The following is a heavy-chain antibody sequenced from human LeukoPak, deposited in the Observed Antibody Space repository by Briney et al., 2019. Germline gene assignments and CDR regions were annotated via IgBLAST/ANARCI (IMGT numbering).Heavy chain of an antibody. V-gene: IGHV4-59*08. D-gene: IGHD4-23*01. Sequence: SETLSLTCTVSGGSISSYYWSWIRQPPGKGLEWIGYIYYSGSTNYNPSLKSRVTISVDTSKNQFSLKLSSVTAADTAVYYCARYGDGGNSYDYWGQGTLVTVSS. CDR2: IYYSGST. CDR1: GGSISSYY. CDR3: ARYGDGGNSYDY. J-gene: IGHJ4*02.